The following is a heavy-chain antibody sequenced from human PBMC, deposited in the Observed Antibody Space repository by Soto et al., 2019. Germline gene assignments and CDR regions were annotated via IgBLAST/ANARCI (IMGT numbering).Heavy chain of an antibody. V-gene: IGHV3-74*01. CDR1: GFPFSHYW. Sequence: MQMVESGGGSVQPGGSLRLSCAASGFPFSHYWMHWVRQTPGKGLVWVSRINPAGTITNYADSVEGRFTISRDNADSALFLQMNSLSAEDTAIYYCTSDTFGLRDTWGQRTLVTXSS. D-gene: IGHD3-16*01. CDR2: INPAGTIT. CDR3: TSDTFGLRDT. J-gene: IGHJ5*02.